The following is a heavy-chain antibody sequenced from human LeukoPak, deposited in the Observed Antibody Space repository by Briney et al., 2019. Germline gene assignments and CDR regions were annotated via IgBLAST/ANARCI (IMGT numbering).Heavy chain of an antibody. CDR1: GFTFSSYS. V-gene: IGHV3-21*01. Sequence: GGSLRLSCAASGFTFSSYSMNWVRQAPGKGLEWVSFISSSSSYTYYADSVKGRFTISRDNAKNSLYLQMNSLRAEDTAVYYCARDKAGTTPYYYYCMDVWGKGTTVTVSS. J-gene: IGHJ6*03. CDR3: ARDKAGTTPYYYYCMDV. D-gene: IGHD1-14*01. CDR2: ISSSSSYT.